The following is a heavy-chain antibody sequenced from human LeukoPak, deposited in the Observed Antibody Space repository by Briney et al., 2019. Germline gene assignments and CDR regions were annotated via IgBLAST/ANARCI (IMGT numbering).Heavy chain of an antibody. J-gene: IGHJ3*02. V-gene: IGHV3-21*01. D-gene: IGHD1-26*01. Sequence: GGSLRLSCAPSGFTFSSYSMNWVRQAPGKGLEWVSSITSSSSYIYYADSVKGRFTISRDNAKNSLYLQMNSLRAEDTAVYYCASGRSDAFDIWGQGTMVTVSS. CDR1: GFTFSSYS. CDR3: ASGRSDAFDI. CDR2: ITSSSSYI.